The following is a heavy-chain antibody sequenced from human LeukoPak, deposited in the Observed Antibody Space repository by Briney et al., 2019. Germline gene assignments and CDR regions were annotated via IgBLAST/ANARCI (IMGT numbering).Heavy chain of an antibody. CDR1: GGSISSYY. J-gene: IGHJ4*02. Sequence: SETLSLTCTVSGGSISSYYWSWIRQPPGKGLEWIGYIYYSGSTSYNPSLESRVTILVDTSKNQFSLKLSSVTAADTAVYYCARQSYGDYFDYWGQGTLVTVSS. CDR2: IYYSGST. D-gene: IGHD4-17*01. V-gene: IGHV4-59*08. CDR3: ARQSYGDYFDY.